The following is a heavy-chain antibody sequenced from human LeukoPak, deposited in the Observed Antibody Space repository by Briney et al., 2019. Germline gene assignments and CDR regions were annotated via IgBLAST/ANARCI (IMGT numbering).Heavy chain of an antibody. J-gene: IGHJ6*02. D-gene: IGHD3-22*01. CDR1: GGSFTDYF. CDR2: INDYTGNT. V-gene: IGHV4-34*01. CDR3: ARGRIAKIVVVHSFHYGMDV. Sequence: PSETLSLTCDVFGGSFTDYFWTWIRQSPGKGLEWIGEINDYTGNTNYNPSLNSRVSLSLEKSKNPFSLELRSVTAADTAVYYCARGRIAKIVVVHSFHYGMDVWGQGTTVTVSS.